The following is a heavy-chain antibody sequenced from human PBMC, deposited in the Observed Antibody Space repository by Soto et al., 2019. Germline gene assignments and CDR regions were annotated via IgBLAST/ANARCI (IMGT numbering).Heavy chain of an antibody. CDR2: IYYSGST. Sequence: TSETLSLTCTVSGGSVSSGSYYWSWIRQPPGKGLEWIGYIYYSGSTNYNPSLKSRVTISVDTSKNQFSLKLSSVTAADTAVYYCARDPVPYRQREGGFYYFYGMDVWGQGTTVTVSS. V-gene: IGHV4-61*01. CDR3: ARDPVPYRQREGGFYYFYGMDV. CDR1: GGSVSSGSYY. J-gene: IGHJ6*02. D-gene: IGHD1-1*01.